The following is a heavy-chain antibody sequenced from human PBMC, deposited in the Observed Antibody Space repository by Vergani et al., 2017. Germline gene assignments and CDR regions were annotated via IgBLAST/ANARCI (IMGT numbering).Heavy chain of an antibody. CDR1: GFSFRNAW. J-gene: IGHJ6*02. V-gene: IGHV3-15*07. CDR2: IKSTFDRGTT. D-gene: IGHD2-21*01. CDR3: NKDPRYRGDGSCYWERDDQYYGIDV. Sequence: EVQLVESGGGIVKPGGSLRLSCVASGFSFRNAWMNWVRRTPGKGLEWVGRIKSTFDRGTTDYAAAVKGRFTISRDDAKNTLFLQMNGLKTEDIGVYYCNKDPRYRGDGSCYWERDDQYYGIDVWGQGTTVTVSS.